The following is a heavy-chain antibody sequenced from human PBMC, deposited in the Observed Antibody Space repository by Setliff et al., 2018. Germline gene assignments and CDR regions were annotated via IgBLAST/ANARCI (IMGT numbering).Heavy chain of an antibody. Sequence: SETLSLTCTVSGGSISTATYYWGWVRQPPGKGLEWIGSIYWSGNTWYNPSFKSRVTISIDTSKNQISLKLSSVTAADTAVYYCARGRNIAARLFDSWGQGTLVTVSS. CDR3: ARGRNIAARLFDS. J-gene: IGHJ4*02. D-gene: IGHD6-6*01. V-gene: IGHV4-39*07. CDR1: GGSISTATYY. CDR2: IYWSGNT.